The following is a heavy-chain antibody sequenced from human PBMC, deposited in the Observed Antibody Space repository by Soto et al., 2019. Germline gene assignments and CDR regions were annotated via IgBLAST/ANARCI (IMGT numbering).Heavy chain of an antibody. J-gene: IGHJ6*02. D-gene: IGHD2-8*01. Sequence: GCLRLYCTAWGFTFGDYAMSWFRQAPGKGLGWVGFIRSKAYVGTTEYAASVKGRFTISRDDSKSIAYLQMNSLKTEDTAVYYCTRDGSLMDCTNGVCYVGDYYYYYGMDVWGQRTTVTVYS. CDR3: TRDGSLMDCTNGVCYVGDYYYYYGMDV. CDR1: GFTFGDYA. V-gene: IGHV3-49*03. CDR2: IRSKAYVGTT.